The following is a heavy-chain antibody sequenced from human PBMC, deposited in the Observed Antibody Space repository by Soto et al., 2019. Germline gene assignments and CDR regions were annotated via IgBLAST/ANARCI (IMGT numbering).Heavy chain of an antibody. Sequence: QVQLVESGGGVVQPGRSLRLSCAASGFTFGSYGMHWVRQAPGKGLEWVAVISYDGSNKYYADSVKGRFTISRDNSKNTLYLQMNSLRAEDTAVYYCAKDQFYYDSSGLFDYWGQGTLVTVSS. D-gene: IGHD3-22*01. CDR3: AKDQFYYDSSGLFDY. CDR1: GFTFGSYG. J-gene: IGHJ4*02. V-gene: IGHV3-30*18. CDR2: ISYDGSNK.